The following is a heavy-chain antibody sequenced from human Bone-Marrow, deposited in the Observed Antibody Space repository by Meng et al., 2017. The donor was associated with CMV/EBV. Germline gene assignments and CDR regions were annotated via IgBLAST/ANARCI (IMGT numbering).Heavy chain of an antibody. CDR2: ISSSSSYI. CDR1: GFTFSSYS. V-gene: IGHV3-21*01. D-gene: IGHD3-22*01. Sequence: GESLKISCAASGFTFSSYSMNWVRQAPGKGLEWVSSISSSSSYIYYADSVKGRFTISRDNAKNSLYLRMNSLRAEDTAVYYCARDPGYYYESSGYIGVRYYFDYWGQGTLVTVSS. CDR3: ARDPGYYYESSGYIGVRYYFDY. J-gene: IGHJ4*02.